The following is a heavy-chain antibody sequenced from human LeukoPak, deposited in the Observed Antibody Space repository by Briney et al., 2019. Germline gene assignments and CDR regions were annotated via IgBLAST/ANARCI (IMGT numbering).Heavy chain of an antibody. CDR3: ARVLLLVAATGWFDP. Sequence: SQTLSLTCTVSGGSITSGDYYWSWIRQPPGKGLEWIGYIYYSGRTYCNPSLKSRVTLSVDTSKNRFSLKLSSVTAADTAVYYCARVLLLVAATGWFDPWGQGTLVTVSS. D-gene: IGHD2-15*01. CDR2: IYYSGRT. CDR1: GGSITSGDYY. V-gene: IGHV4-30-4*01. J-gene: IGHJ5*02.